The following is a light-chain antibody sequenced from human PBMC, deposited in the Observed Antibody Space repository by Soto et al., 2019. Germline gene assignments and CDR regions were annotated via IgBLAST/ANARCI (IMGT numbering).Light chain of an antibody. CDR2: AAF. V-gene: IGKV1-39*01. CDR1: QNINNY. J-gene: IGKJ3*01. Sequence: DIQMTQSPATLSSFVGDRVTLTWRASQNINNYLNWYKQKPGKAPKLLIYAAFNLQSGVPSRFSGSGSGTDFTLTISSLKSEDFETYYCQQSYNTPLLFGPGTKVDIK. CDR3: QQSYNTPLL.